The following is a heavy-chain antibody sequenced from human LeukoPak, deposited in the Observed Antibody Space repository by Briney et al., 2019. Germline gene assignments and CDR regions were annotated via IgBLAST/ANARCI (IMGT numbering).Heavy chain of an antibody. CDR3: ARGRGPPNYYYYYYMDV. CDR1: GFTFSSYG. J-gene: IGHJ6*03. V-gene: IGHV3-30*02. CDR2: IRYDGSNK. Sequence: GGSLRLSCVASGFTFSSYGMHWVRQAPGKGLEWVAFIRYDGSNKYYADSVKGRFTISRDNSKNTLYLQMNSLRAEDTAVYYCARGRGPPNYYYYYYMDVWGKGTTVTVSS.